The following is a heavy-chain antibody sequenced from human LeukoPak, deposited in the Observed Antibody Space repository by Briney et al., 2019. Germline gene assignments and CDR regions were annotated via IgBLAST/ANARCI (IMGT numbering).Heavy chain of an antibody. J-gene: IGHJ4*02. Sequence: SETLSLTCTVSGGSIGSDYWTWIRQPPGKGLEYIGYIYYTGGTNYNPSLKSRVTISVDTPKNQFSLKLSSVTAADTAMYFCAKYGNSGWVIDNWGQGTLVTVSS. V-gene: IGHV4-59*08. CDR2: IYYTGGT. D-gene: IGHD6-19*01. CDR3: AKYGNSGWVIDN. CDR1: GGSIGSDY.